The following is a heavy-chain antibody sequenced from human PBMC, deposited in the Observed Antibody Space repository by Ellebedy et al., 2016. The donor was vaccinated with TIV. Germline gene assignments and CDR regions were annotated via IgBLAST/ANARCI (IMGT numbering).Heavy chain of an antibody. CDR2: ISGSSTIT. Sequence: GESLKISCAASGFTFSLFTMTWVRQAPGKGLEWISHISGSSTITYYAESVKGRWTISRDNSKNTLYLQMNSLRAEDTAVYYCAGGISVAGTSLGFWGQGTLVTVSS. CDR3: AGGISVAGTSLGF. J-gene: IGHJ4*02. CDR1: GFTFSLFT. V-gene: IGHV3-23*01. D-gene: IGHD6-19*01.